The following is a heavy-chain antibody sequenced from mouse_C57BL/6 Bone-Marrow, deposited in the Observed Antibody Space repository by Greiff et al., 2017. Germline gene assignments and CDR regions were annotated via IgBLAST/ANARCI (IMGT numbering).Heavy chain of an antibody. J-gene: IGHJ1*03. CDR3: ASRGVAYWYFDF. CDR1: GYTFTSYT. V-gene: IGHV1-4*01. Sequence: QVQLQQSGAELARPGASVKMSCKASGYTFTSYTMHWVKQRPGQGLEWIGYINPSSGDTKYNQKFKDKATLTADKSSSTAYMQLSSLTSEDSAVYYCASRGVAYWYFDFWGTGTTVTVSS. CDR2: INPSSGDT.